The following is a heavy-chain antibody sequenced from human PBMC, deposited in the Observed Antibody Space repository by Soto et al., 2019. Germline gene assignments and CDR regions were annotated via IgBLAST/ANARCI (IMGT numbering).Heavy chain of an antibody. V-gene: IGHV1-46*01. Sequence: ASVKVSCKTSGYIFTAYSMHWVRQAPGQGLEWMGVVNPSGGSAHYAQSFEGRVTLTRDTSTSTFYMELSSLRSEDTAVYYCAREENCRGGTCYSEHFHHWGQATPATVS. D-gene: IGHD2-15*01. J-gene: IGHJ1*01. CDR3: AREENCRGGTCYSEHFHH. CDR2: VNPSGGSA. CDR1: GYIFTAYS.